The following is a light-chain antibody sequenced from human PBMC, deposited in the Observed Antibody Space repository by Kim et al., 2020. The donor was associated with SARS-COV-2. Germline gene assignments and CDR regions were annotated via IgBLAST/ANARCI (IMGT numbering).Light chain of an antibody. Sequence: QSALTQPASVSGSPGQSITISCTGTSSDVCGYNFVSWYQQHPGKAPNLMIYDASKRPSGVSNRFSGSKSGNTASLTISGLQAEDDADYYCSSDTSSSTLVFGSGTKVTV. V-gene: IGLV2-14*01. CDR2: DAS. CDR1: SSDVCGYNF. J-gene: IGLJ1*01. CDR3: SSDTSSSTLV.